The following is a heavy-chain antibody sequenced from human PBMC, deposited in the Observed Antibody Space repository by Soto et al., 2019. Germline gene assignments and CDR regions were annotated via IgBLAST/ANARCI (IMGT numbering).Heavy chain of an antibody. Sequence: SETLSLTCAVYGGSFSGYYWSWIRQPPGKGLEWIGEINHSGSTNHNPSLKSRVTISVDTSKNQFSLKLSSVTAADTAVYYCARCRRGFADSSTTGGYYGMDAWGQGTTVTVSS. CDR1: GGSFSGYY. CDR2: INHSGST. CDR3: ARCRRGFADSSTTGGYYGMDA. J-gene: IGHJ6*02. D-gene: IGHD3-10*01. V-gene: IGHV4-34*01.